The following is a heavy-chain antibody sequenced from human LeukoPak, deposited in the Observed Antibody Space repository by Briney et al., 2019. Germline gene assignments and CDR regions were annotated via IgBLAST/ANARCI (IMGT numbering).Heavy chain of an antibody. CDR3: ARYVVVTAYFDY. CDR2: IYYSGST. CDR1: GGSISSYY. V-gene: IGHV4-59*01. J-gene: IGHJ4*02. Sequence: SETLSLTCTVSGGSISSYYWSWIRQPPGKGLEWIGYIYYSGSTNYNPSLKSRVAISVDTSKNQFSLKLSSVTAADTAVYYCARYVVVTAYFDYWGQGTLVTVSS. D-gene: IGHD2-21*02.